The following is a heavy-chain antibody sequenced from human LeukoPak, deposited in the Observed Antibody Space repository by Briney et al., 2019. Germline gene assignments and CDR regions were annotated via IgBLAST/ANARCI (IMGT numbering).Heavy chain of an antibody. Sequence: LSLTCAVYGGSFSGYYWSWIRQPPGKGLEWVSYISSSGSTIYYADSVKGRFTISRDNAKNSLYLQMNSLRAEDTAVYYCASYGLDWFDPWGQGTLVTVSS. CDR3: ASYGLDWFDP. D-gene: IGHD4-17*01. CDR2: ISSSGSTI. J-gene: IGHJ5*02. CDR1: GGSFSGYY. V-gene: IGHV3-11*01.